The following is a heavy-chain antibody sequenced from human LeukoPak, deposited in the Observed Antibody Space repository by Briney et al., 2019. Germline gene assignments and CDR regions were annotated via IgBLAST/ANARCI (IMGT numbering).Heavy chain of an antibody. CDR1: GGSISSYY. V-gene: IGHV4-59*01. D-gene: IGHD6-13*01. CDR3: ARENGIAAAGTLGFDY. J-gene: IGHJ4*02. CDR2: IYYSGST. Sequence: SETLSLTCTVSGGSISSYYWSWIRQPPGKGLEWIGYIYYSGSTNYNPSLKSRVTISVDTSKNQFSLKLSSVTAADTAVYYCARENGIAAAGTLGFDYCGQGTLVTVSS.